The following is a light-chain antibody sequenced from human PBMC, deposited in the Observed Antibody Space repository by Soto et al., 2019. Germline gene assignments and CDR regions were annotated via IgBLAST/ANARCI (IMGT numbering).Light chain of an antibody. CDR2: TAS. V-gene: IGKV1-39*01. CDR1: QSIGNY. CDR3: QQSHSTVA. J-gene: IGKJ5*01. Sequence: DIQMTQSPSSLSASVGDRVTITCRASQSIGNYLSWYQQKPGKAPNLLIYTASSLQSGVPSRFSGSGSGTYFTLTINSLQPEDVATYYCQQSHSTVAFGQGTRLEIK.